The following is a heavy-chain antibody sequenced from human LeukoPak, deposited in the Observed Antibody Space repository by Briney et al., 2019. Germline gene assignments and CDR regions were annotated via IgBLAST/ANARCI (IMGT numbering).Heavy chain of an antibody. CDR1: GGSISSSIDY. CDR2: IYYSGST. CDR3: ARQNSGYDV. Sequence: SETLSLTCTVSGGSISSSIDYWGWIRQPPGKGLEWLGSIYYSGSTYYNPSLKSRVTMSVDTSQNLFSLKLSSVTAADTAVYFCARQNSGYDVWGQGTLVTVSS. J-gene: IGHJ4*02. D-gene: IGHD5-12*01. V-gene: IGHV4-39*07.